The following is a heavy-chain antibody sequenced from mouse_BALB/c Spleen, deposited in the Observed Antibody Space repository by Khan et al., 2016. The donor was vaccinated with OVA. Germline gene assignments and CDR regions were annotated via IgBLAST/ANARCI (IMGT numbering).Heavy chain of an antibody. V-gene: IGHV3-6*02. CDR1: GYSITSGYY. CDR2: IRYDGSN. Sequence: EVQLVESGPGLVKPSQSLSLTCSVTGYSITSGYYWNWIRQFPGNKLEWMDYIRYDGSNNYNPSLKNRISITRDTSKNQFFLKLNSVTTEDTATYYCARDYYGTSWYFDFWGAGTTVTVSS. CDR3: ARDYYGTSWYFDF. D-gene: IGHD1-1*01. J-gene: IGHJ1*01.